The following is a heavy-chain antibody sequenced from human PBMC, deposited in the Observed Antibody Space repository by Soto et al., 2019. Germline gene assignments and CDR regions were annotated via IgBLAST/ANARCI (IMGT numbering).Heavy chain of an antibody. CDR2: ISGSGGST. V-gene: IGHV3-23*01. CDR3: AKGGVVVVAAIDY. CDR1: GFTFSSYA. J-gene: IGHJ4*02. D-gene: IGHD2-15*01. Sequence: EVQLLESGGGLVQPGGSLRLSCAASGFTFSSYAMSWVRQAPGKGLEWVSAISGSGGSTYYADSVKGRFTISRDNSKNTLYLQMNSLRAEDTDVYYCAKGGVVVVAAIDYWGQGPLVTPSS.